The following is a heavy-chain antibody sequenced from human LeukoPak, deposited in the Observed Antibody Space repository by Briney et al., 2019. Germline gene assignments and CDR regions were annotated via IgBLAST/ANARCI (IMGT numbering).Heavy chain of an antibody. CDR1: GGTFSSYA. V-gene: IGHV1-69*04. CDR2: IIPILGIA. CDR3: ARLHKDETLGDAFDI. Sequence: ASVKVSCKASGGTFSSYAISWVRQAPGQGLEWMGRIIPILGIANYAQKFQGRGTITADKSTSTAYMELSSLRSEDTAVYYCARLHKDETLGDAFDIWGQGTMVTVSS. J-gene: IGHJ3*02.